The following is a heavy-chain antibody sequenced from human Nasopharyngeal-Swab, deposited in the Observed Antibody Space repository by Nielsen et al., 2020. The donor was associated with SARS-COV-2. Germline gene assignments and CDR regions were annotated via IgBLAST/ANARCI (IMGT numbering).Heavy chain of an antibody. CDR3: ARQEEMATIWDY. Sequence: GGSLRLSCKGSGYSFTSYWIGGVRQMPGKGLEGMGIIYPGDSDTRYSPSFQGQVTISADKSISTAYLQWSSLKASDTAMYYCARQEEMATIWDYWGQGTLVTVSS. CDR1: GYSFTSYW. D-gene: IGHD5-24*01. V-gene: IGHV5-51*01. J-gene: IGHJ4*02. CDR2: IYPGDSDT.